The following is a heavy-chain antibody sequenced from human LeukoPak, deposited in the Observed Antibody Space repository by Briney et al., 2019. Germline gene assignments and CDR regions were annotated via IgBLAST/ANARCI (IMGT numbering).Heavy chain of an antibody. V-gene: IGHV4-59*01. J-gene: IGHJ4*02. CDR3: ARGRGSLTY. Sequence: SETLSLTCTVSGGSINLYYWSWIRQPPGKGLEWIGYFYDTRSPKYNPSLERRVTISVDMSRKQFSLSISSVTTADTAVYYCARGRGSLTYWGQGTLVTVSS. CDR1: GGSINLYY. D-gene: IGHD3-10*01. CDR2: FYDTRSP.